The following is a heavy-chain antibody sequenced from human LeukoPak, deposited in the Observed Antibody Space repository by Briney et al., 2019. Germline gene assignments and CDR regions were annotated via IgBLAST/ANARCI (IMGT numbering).Heavy chain of an antibody. Sequence: KPGGSLRLSCAASGFTFSSYSMNWVRQAPGKGLEWVSSISSSSSYIDYADSVKGRFTISRDNAKTSLYLQMNSLRAEDTAVYYCARDRWGPVDYWGQGTLVTVSS. J-gene: IGHJ4*02. CDR1: GFTFSSYS. CDR2: ISSSSSYI. D-gene: IGHD3-16*01. V-gene: IGHV3-21*01. CDR3: ARDRWGPVDY.